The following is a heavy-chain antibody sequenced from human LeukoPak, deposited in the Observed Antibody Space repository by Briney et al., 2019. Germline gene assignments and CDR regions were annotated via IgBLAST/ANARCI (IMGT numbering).Heavy chain of an antibody. V-gene: IGHV1-2*06. CDR2: INPNSGGT. J-gene: IGHJ4*02. CDR1: GGTFSSYA. Sequence: ASVKVSCKASGGTFSSYAISWVRQAPGQGLEWMGRINPNSGGTNYAQKFQGRVTMTRDTPISTAYMELSRLRSDDTAVYYCARVQCSGGSCYSGYWSQGTLVTVSS. D-gene: IGHD2-15*01. CDR3: ARVQCSGGSCYSGY.